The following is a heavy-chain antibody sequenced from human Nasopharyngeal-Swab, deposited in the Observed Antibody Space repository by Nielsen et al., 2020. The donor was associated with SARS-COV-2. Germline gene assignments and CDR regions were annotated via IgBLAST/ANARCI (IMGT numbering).Heavy chain of an antibody. Sequence: SVKVSCKASGGTFSSYAISWVRQAPGQGLEWMGGIIPIFGTANYAQKFQGRVTITADESTSTAYMELSSLRSEGTAVYYCAREESIRGYSGYDPYYMDVWGKGTTVTVSS. CDR2: IIPIFGTA. J-gene: IGHJ6*03. D-gene: IGHD5-12*01. CDR3: AREESIRGYSGYDPYYMDV. CDR1: GGTFSSYA. V-gene: IGHV1-69*13.